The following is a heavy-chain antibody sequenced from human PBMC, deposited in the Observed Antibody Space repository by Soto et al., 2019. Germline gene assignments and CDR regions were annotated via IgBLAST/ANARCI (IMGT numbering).Heavy chain of an antibody. CDR2: IYYSGTT. D-gene: IGHD6-19*01. CDR3: ARAGLGIEVAGLFYNYGMDV. J-gene: IGHJ6*02. CDR1: GGSINSGGYY. Sequence: QVQLQESGPGLLKPSQTLSLTCTVSGGSINSGGYYWNWIRQHPGKGLEWIGFIYYSGTTYYNPARKGRAPMSLDTSTCRCSLKLSSVGAAATAVCYCARAGLGIEVAGLFYNYGMDVWGQGTTVTVSS. V-gene: IGHV4-31*03.